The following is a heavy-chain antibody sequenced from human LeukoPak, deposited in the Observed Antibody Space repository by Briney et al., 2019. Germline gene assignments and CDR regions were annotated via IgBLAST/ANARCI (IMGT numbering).Heavy chain of an antibody. CDR2: TYYRSTWYN. CDR3: TRASETGQGDY. J-gene: IGHJ4*02. CDR1: GDSVSSNSVT. Sequence: SQTLSLTCAISGDSVSSNSVTWNWIRQSPSRGLEWLGRTYYRSTWYNDYAVSVRGRITVNPDTSKNQFSLHLNSVTPDDTAVYYCTRASETGQGDYWGQGTLVTVSS. V-gene: IGHV6-1*01.